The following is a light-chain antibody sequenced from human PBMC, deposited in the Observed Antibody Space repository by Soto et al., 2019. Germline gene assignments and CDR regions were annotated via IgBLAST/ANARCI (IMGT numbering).Light chain of an antibody. V-gene: IGKV3D-20*02. CDR2: DAS. CDR3: QQRSNWPT. J-gene: IGKJ5*01. Sequence: EMVLTQSPGTLSLSPGERATLSCRASQSVTSRYLAWYQQKPGQAPXLLIYDASNRATGIPARFIVIGSGTEFTLALSSLEPEDFAVDDCQQRSNWPTFGPGTRLEI. CDR1: QSVTSRY.